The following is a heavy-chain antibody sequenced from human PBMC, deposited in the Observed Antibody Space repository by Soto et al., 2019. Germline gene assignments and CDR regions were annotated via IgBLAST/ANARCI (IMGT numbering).Heavy chain of an antibody. CDR2: IYYSGST. J-gene: IGHJ4*02. V-gene: IGHV4-31*02. D-gene: IGHD4-4*01. CDR1: GGSISSGGYY. CDR3: ARGDYSNGFDY. Sequence: SETLSLTXTVSGGSISSGGYYWSWIHQHPGKGLEWIGYIYYSGSTYYNPSLKSRVTISVDTSKNQFSLKLSSATAADTAVYYCARGDYSNGFDYWGQGTLVTVSS.